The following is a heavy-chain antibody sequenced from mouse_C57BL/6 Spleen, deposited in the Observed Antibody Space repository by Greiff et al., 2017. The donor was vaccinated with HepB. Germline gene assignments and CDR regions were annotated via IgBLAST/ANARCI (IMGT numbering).Heavy chain of an antibody. V-gene: IGHV5-15*01. D-gene: IGHD2-3*01. CDR2: ISNLAYSI. Sequence: DVQLVESGGGLVQPGGSLKLSCAASGFTFSDYGMAWVRQAPRKGPEWVAFISNLAYSIYYADTVTGRFTISRENAKNTLYLEMSSLRSEDTAMYYCARHNDDGDYFDYWGQGTTLTVSS. J-gene: IGHJ2*01. CDR3: ARHNDDGDYFDY. CDR1: GFTFSDYG.